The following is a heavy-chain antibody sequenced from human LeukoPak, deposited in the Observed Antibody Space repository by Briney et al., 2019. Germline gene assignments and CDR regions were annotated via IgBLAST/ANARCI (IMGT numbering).Heavy chain of an antibody. CDR2: IGTAGDT. CDR1: GFTFSSYD. V-gene: IGHV3-13*01. J-gene: IGHJ4*02. D-gene: IGHD2-2*01. CDR3: AKSWSSSTSPPYNDY. Sequence: GGSLRLSCAASGFTFSSYDMHWVRQATGKGLEWVSAIGTAGDTYYPGSVKGRFTISRDNSKNTLYLQMNSLRAEDTAVYYCAKSWSSSTSPPYNDYWGQGTLVTVSS.